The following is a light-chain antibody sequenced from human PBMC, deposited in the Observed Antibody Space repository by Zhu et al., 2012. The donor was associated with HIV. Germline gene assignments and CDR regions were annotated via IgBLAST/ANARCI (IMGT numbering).Light chain of an antibody. V-gene: IGKV3-20*01. J-gene: IGKJ1*01. CDR1: QSVSSGS. CDR3: QHYGSSSRT. Sequence: EIVLTQSPGTLSLSPGERATLSCRASQSVSSGSLAWYQQKPGQAPRLLIYGPSTRATGIPDRFSGSGSGTDFTLTISRLEPEDFAVYYCQHYGSSSRTFDHGTSVEIK. CDR2: GPS.